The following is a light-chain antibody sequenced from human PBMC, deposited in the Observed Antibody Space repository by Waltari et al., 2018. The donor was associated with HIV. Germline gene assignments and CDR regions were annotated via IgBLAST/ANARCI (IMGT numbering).Light chain of an antibody. Sequence: QSALTQPRSVSGSPGQSVTISCTGTSSDVGGYDSVSWYLQHPGKVPKLIIYGVIKRPSGVPGRFSGSKSGNTASLTISGLQTEDEADYFCCSYAGTYSYVLFGGGTKLTVL. CDR2: GVI. CDR1: SSDVGGYDS. CDR3: CSYAGTYSYVL. J-gene: IGLJ3*02. V-gene: IGLV2-11*01.